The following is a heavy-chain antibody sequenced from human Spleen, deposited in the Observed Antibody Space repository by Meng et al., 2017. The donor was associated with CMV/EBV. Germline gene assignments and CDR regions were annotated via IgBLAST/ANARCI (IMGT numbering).Heavy chain of an antibody. CDR2: ISYDGSNK. CDR1: GFTFSSYA. J-gene: IGHJ6*02. V-gene: IGHV3-30*04. D-gene: IGHD2/OR15-2a*01. Sequence: GGSLRLSCAASGFTFSSYATHWVRQAPGKGLEWVAVISYDGSNKYYADSVKGRFTISRDNSKNTLYLQMNSLRAEDTAVYYCARDVDSNSYYYFYGMDVWGQGTTVTVSS. CDR3: ARDVDSNSYYYFYGMDV.